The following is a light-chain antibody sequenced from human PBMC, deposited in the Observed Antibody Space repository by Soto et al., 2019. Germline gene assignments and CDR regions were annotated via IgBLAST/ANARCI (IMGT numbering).Light chain of an antibody. CDR1: SSDVGGYNY. V-gene: IGLV2-14*01. Sequence: QSVLTQPASVSGSPGQSITISCTGTSSDVGGYNYVSWYQQHPDKAPKLMIYEVSNRPSGVSNRFAGSKSGNTASLTISGLQAEDEADYYCSSYTSSSTLDVFGTGTKLTGL. J-gene: IGLJ1*01. CDR2: EVS. CDR3: SSYTSSSTLDV.